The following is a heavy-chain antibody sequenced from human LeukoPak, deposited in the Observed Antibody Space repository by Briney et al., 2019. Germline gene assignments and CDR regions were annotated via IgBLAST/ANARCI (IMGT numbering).Heavy chain of an antibody. CDR1: GYTFTSNY. V-gene: IGHV1-46*01. CDR2: IYPRDGSK. J-gene: IGHJ4*02. Sequence: ASVKVSCKASGYTFTSNYIHWVRQAPGQGLEWMGMIYPRDGSKSYAQKLQGRVTVARDTSTSTVHMELSGLRSEDTAVYYCARDQEGFDYWGQGTLVTVSS. CDR3: ARDQEGFDY.